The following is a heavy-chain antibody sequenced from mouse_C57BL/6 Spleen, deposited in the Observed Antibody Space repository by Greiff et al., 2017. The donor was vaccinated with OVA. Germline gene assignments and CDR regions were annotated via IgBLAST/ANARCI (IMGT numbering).Heavy chain of an antibody. CDR2: ISGGGGNT. CDR3: ARVLSPMDY. CDR1: GFTFSSYT. Sequence: EVNVVESGGGLVKPGGSLKLSCAASGFTFSSYTMSWVRQTPEKRLEWVATISGGGGNTYYPDSVKGRFAISRDNAKNTLYLQMSSLRSEDTALYYCARVLSPMDYWGQGTSVTVAS. J-gene: IGHJ4*01. V-gene: IGHV5-9*01. D-gene: IGHD6-1*01.